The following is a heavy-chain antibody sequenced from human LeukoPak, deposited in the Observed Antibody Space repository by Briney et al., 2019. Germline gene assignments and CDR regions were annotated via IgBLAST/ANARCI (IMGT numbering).Heavy chain of an antibody. D-gene: IGHD6-13*01. CDR3: ARIAAAGNRRLNY. J-gene: IGHJ4*02. CDR1: GFTFSSYA. Sequence: GGSLRLSCAASGFTFSSYAIHWVRQAPGKGLEWVAVISYDGSNKYYADSVKGRFTISRDNSKNTLYLQMNSLTSEDTAVYYCARIAAAGNRRLNYWGQGTLVTVSS. V-gene: IGHV3-30*04. CDR2: ISYDGSNK.